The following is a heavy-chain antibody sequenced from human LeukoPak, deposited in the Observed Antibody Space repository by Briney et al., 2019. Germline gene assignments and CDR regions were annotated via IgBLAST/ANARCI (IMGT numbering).Heavy chain of an antibody. CDR2: ITYSGNT. CDR3: ARIAYDALDSYYYGMDV. J-gene: IGHJ6*02. CDR1: GGSISSGPYY. D-gene: IGHD3-3*01. V-gene: IGHV4-31*03. Sequence: SQTLSLTCTVSGGSISSGPYYWIWIRQHPGKGREWIGYITYSGNTYYYPALNSRVTVSLDTSKTQFSLKLSSVTAADTAVYYCARIAYDALDSYYYGMDVWGQGTTVTVSS.